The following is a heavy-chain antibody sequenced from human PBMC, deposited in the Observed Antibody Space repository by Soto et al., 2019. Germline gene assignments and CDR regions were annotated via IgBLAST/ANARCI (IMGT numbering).Heavy chain of an antibody. CDR1: GGTFSSYT. Sequence: QVQLVQSGAEVKKPGSSVKVSCKASGGTFSSYTISWVRQAPGQGLEWMGRIIPILGIANYAQKFQGRVTITADKSTRTAYMELSSLRSEDTAVYYCARDYCSSTSCYGLDYYYGMDVWGQGTTVTVSS. J-gene: IGHJ6*02. V-gene: IGHV1-69*08. CDR3: ARDYCSSTSCYGLDYYYGMDV. D-gene: IGHD2-2*01. CDR2: IIPILGIA.